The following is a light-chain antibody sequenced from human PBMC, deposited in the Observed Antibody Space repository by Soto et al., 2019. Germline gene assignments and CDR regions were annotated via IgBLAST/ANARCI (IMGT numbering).Light chain of an antibody. CDR1: QDISSS. CDR3: QKLNTFPLT. Sequence: IQLTQSPSSLSASVGDRVTITCRASQDISSSLAWYQQKSGKAPKPLIYDASTLQSGVPSRFSGSGSGTEFSLTINSLQPEDFATYYCQKLNTFPLTFGQGTRLE. J-gene: IGKJ5*01. CDR2: DAS. V-gene: IGKV1-9*01.